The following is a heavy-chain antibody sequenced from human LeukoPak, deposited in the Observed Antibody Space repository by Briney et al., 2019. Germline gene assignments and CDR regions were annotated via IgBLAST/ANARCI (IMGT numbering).Heavy chain of an antibody. D-gene: IGHD2-2*01. Sequence: ASVKVSCKASGYTFTSYGISWVRQAPGQGLEWMGWISAYNGNTNYAQKLQGRVTMTTDTSTSTAYMELSSLRSEDTAMYYCASGPYLADIVVVPAATNLDYWGQGTLVTVSS. V-gene: IGHV1-18*01. J-gene: IGHJ4*02. CDR3: ASGPYLADIVVVPAATNLDY. CDR1: GYTFTSYG. CDR2: ISAYNGNT.